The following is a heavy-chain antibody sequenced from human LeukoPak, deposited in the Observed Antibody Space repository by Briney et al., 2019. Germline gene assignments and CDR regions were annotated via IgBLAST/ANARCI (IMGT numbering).Heavy chain of an antibody. Sequence: ASVKVSCKASGYTFTGYQMHWVRQAPGQGLEWMGWINPNSGATNYAQEFQGRVTMTRDTAIGTAYMELSRLSSDDTAVYYCARDYYGSGSYSTDYWGQGTLVTVSS. CDR2: INPNSGAT. CDR3: ARDYYGSGSYSTDY. D-gene: IGHD3-10*01. CDR1: GYTFTGYQ. V-gene: IGHV1-2*02. J-gene: IGHJ4*02.